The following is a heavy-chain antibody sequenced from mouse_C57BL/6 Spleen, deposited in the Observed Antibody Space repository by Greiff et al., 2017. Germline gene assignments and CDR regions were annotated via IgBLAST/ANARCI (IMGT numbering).Heavy chain of an antibody. CDR2: IRSKSSNYAT. CDR3: VRDSSGYSYYAMDY. D-gene: IGHD3-2*02. Sequence: DVMLVESGGGLVQPKGSLKLSCAASGFTFNTYAMHWVRQAPGKGLEWVARIRSKSSNYATYYADSVKDRFTISRDDSQSMLYLQMNNLKTEDTAMYYCVRDSSGYSYYAMDYWGQGTSVTVSS. V-gene: IGHV10-3*01. J-gene: IGHJ4*01. CDR1: GFTFNTYA.